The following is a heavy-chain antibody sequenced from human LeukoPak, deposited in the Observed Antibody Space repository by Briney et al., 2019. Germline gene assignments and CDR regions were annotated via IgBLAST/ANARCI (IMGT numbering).Heavy chain of an antibody. CDR3: ARGDSSGYYHASFVDY. CDR1: GYTFTSYA. Sequence: ASVKVSCKASGYTFTSYAMNWVRQAPGQGLEWMGWINTNTGNPTYAQGFTGRFVFSLDTSVSTAYLQISSLKAEDTAVYYCARGDSSGYYHASFVDYWGQGTLVTVSS. CDR2: INTNTGNP. V-gene: IGHV7-4-1*02. D-gene: IGHD3-22*01. J-gene: IGHJ4*02.